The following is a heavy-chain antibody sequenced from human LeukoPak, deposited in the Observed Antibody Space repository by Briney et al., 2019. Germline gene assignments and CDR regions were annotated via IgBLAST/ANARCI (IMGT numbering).Heavy chain of an antibody. J-gene: IGHJ4*02. CDR3: AKDPTFIAARPLSFDY. CDR2: ISGSGGST. CDR1: GFTFGSYG. V-gene: IGHV3-23*01. D-gene: IGHD6-6*01. Sequence: GGSLRLSCAASGFTFGSYGMSWVRQAPGKGLEWVSAISGSGGSTYYADSVKGRFTISRDNSKNTLYLQMNSLRAEDTAVYYCAKDPTFIAARPLSFDYWGQGTLVTVSS.